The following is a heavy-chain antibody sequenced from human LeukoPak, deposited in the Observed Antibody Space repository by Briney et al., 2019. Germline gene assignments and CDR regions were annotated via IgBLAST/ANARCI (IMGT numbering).Heavy chain of an antibody. J-gene: IGHJ3*02. CDR1: GFTFSSYA. CDR3: AKRIVGAPYAFDI. Sequence: PGGSLRLSCVASGFTFSSYAMSWVRQAPGKGLEWVSAISVGGGTTYYADSVKGRFTISRDNSKSTLYLQMDSLRAEDTAVYYCAKRIVGAPYAFDIWGQGTMVTVSS. D-gene: IGHD1-26*01. CDR2: ISVGGGTT. V-gene: IGHV3-23*01.